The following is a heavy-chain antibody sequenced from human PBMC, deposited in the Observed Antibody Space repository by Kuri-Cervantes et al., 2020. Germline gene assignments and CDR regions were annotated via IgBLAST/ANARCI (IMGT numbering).Heavy chain of an antibody. CDR3: AKDLGSGRRVTLGASDAFDI. CDR1: GFTFSSYG. J-gene: IGHJ3*02. CDR2: ISSSSSII. V-gene: IGHV3-48*01. D-gene: IGHD3-10*02. Sequence: GESLKISCAASGFTFSSYGMHWVRQAPGKGLEWVSYISSSSSIIYYADSVKGRFTISRDNAKNSLYLQMNSLRAEDTAVYYCAKDLGSGRRVTLGASDAFDIWGQGTMVTVSS.